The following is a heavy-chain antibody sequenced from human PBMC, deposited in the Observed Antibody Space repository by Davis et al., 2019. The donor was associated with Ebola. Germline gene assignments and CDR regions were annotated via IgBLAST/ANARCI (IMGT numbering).Heavy chain of an antibody. CDR1: GNSFTSFW. J-gene: IGHJ4*02. V-gene: IGHV5-51*01. Sequence: KVSCKGSGNSFTSFWIGWVRQMPGKGLEWMGVIYTGDSDTRYSPSFQGQVTISADKSISTAYLQWSSLKASDTAMYYCARLYGSGSYYERAFDYWGQGTLVTVSS. CDR2: IYTGDSDT. D-gene: IGHD3-10*01. CDR3: ARLYGSGSYYERAFDY.